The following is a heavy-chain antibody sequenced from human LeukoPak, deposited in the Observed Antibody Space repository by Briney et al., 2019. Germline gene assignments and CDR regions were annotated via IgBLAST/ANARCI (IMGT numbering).Heavy chain of an antibody. CDR1: GGTFSSYA. D-gene: IGHD6-13*01. V-gene: IGHV1-69*13. CDR3: ARARYSSSWSAYYYYYMDV. Sequence: ASVKVSCKASGGTFSSYAISWVRQAPGQGLEWMGGIIPIFGTANYAQKFQGRVTITADESTSPAYMERSSLRSEDTAVYYCARARYSSSWSAYYYYYMDVWGKGTTVTISS. CDR2: IIPIFGTA. J-gene: IGHJ6*03.